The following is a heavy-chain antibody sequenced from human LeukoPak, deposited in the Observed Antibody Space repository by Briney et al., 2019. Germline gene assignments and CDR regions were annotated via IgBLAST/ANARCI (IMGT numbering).Heavy chain of an antibody. CDR3: AKGVDSGGTCYSSIDC. D-gene: IGHD2-15*01. CDR1: GFTFSNSA. Sequence: PGGSLRPSCAASGFTFSNSATTCVRQPPGKGLEWVSVITGSGANTLSPTSVKGRFSISRDNSKNTLYLQMNSLRAEDTAVYYCAKGVDSGGTCYSSIDCWGQGTLVTVSP. J-gene: IGHJ4*02. V-gene: IGHV3-23*01. CDR2: ITGSGANT.